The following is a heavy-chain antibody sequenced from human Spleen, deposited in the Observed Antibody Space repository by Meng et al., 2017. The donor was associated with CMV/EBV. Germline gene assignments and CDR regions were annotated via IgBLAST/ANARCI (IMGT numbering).Heavy chain of an antibody. CDR3: VRDRVTTFGVVIIPYDALDI. CDR2: ISTTSAYI. V-gene: IGHV3-21*01. D-gene: IGHD3-3*01. Sequence: GESLKISCAAPGFTFSAYSMNWVRQAPGKGLEWVSSISTTSAYIYYADSLKGRFTVSRANAKNSLFLQMKSLRAEDTAVYFCVRDRVTTFGVVIIPYDALDIWGQGTMVTVSS. CDR1: GFTFSAYS. J-gene: IGHJ3*02.